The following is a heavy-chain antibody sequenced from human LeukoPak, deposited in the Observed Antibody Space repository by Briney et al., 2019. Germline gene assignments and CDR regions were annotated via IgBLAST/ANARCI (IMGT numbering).Heavy chain of an antibody. Sequence: GGSLRLSCAASGFTFVSHGMIWVRQAPGKGLVWLSYISPGSTTINSADSVKDRFTTSRDKAKSSLFLQMNSLRAEDTAVYYCARVRGPTVTTMYFDYWGQGALVTVPS. CDR3: ARVRGPTVTTMYFDY. J-gene: IGHJ4*02. V-gene: IGHV3-48*01. D-gene: IGHD4-17*01. CDR1: GFTFVSHG. CDR2: ISPGSTTI.